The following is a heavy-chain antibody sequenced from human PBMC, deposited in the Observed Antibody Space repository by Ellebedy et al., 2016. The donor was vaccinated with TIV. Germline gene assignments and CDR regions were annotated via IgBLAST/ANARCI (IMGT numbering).Heavy chain of an antibody. Sequence: GESLKISCAASGFTFSTYAMSLVRQAPGKGLEWVSSISSSGSSTYYADSVKGRFTISRDNSKNTLYLQMNSLRAEDTAVYYCATKLIAFWGQGNLVTVSS. J-gene: IGHJ4*02. CDR3: ATKLIAF. D-gene: IGHD4-23*01. CDR1: GFTFSTYA. CDR2: ISSSGSST. V-gene: IGHV3-23*01.